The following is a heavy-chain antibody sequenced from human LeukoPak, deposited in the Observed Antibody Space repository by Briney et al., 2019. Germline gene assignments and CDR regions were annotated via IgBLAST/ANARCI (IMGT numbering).Heavy chain of an antibody. Sequence: GGSLRVSCAASGFTFSSYWMHWVRQASGKGLEWVGRIRSKTHSYATTYAASVTGRFSISRDDSKNTAYLQMSSLTTEDTAVYYCTRRSIAPTTTEDYWGQGTLVTVSS. CDR2: IRSKTHSYAT. V-gene: IGHV3-73*01. CDR3: TRRSIAPTTTEDY. CDR1: GFTFSSYW. D-gene: IGHD1-7*01. J-gene: IGHJ4*02.